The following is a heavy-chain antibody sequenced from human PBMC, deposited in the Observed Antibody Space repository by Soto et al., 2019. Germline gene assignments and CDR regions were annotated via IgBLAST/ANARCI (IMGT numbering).Heavy chain of an antibody. D-gene: IGHD1-26*01. CDR1: GFTFSSYG. Sequence: QSGGSLRLSCAASGFTFSSYGMHWVRQAPGKGLEWVAVISYDGSNKYYADSVKGRFTISRDNSKNTLYLQMNSLRAEDTAVYYCAKAGGGATPDYWGQGTLVTVSS. CDR2: ISYDGSNK. J-gene: IGHJ4*02. CDR3: AKAGGGATPDY. V-gene: IGHV3-30*18.